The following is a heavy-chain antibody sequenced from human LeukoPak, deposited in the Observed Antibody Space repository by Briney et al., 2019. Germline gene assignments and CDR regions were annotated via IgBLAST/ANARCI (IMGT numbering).Heavy chain of an antibody. CDR1: GGSMSSYY. V-gene: IGHV4-59*01. CDR2: IYYSGST. D-gene: IGHD3-22*01. Sequence: SETLSLTCTVSGGSMSSYYWSWIRQPPGKGLECIGYIYYSGSTNYNPSLKSRVTISVDTSKNQFSLKLSSVTAADTAVYYCTRVKGYYDSSGYYKAHAFDIWGQGTMVTVSS. J-gene: IGHJ3*02. CDR3: TRVKGYYDSSGYYKAHAFDI.